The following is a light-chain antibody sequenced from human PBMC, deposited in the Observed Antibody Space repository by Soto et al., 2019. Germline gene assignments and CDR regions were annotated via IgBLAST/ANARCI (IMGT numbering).Light chain of an antibody. CDR1: HTVSNSH. Sequence: EIVLKQSPGTLSLSPGDRATLSCRSSHTVSNSHLAWYQQKPGQAPRLXIYGGSSRATGIPDRFSGSGSGTDFTLTISRLEPEDFAVYYCQQYGYSFWTFGQGTKVDIK. CDR2: GGS. CDR3: QQYGYSFWT. J-gene: IGKJ1*01. V-gene: IGKV3-20*01.